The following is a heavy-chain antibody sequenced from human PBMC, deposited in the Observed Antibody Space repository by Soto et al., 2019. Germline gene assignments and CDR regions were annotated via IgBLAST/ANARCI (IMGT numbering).Heavy chain of an antibody. Sequence: EVQLVESGGGLVRPGGSLRLSCAASGFTFSSYCMHWVRQAPGKGLVWVSRMNEDGGTTDYADSVKGRFTISRDNAKNTLYLQMNSLSGEDTAVYYCASDLSGRADVWGQGTTVTVSS. CDR3: ASDLSGRADV. CDR1: GFTFSSYC. J-gene: IGHJ6*02. D-gene: IGHD3-10*01. CDR2: MNEDGGTT. V-gene: IGHV3-74*02.